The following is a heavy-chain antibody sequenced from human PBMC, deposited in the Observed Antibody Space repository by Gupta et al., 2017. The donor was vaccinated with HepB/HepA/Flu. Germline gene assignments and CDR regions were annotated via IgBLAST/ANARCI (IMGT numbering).Heavy chain of an antibody. V-gene: IGHV3-7*01. Sequence: EVQLVESGVGLVKPGGSLRLSWAASAVSFSKYCLSWVRQAPGQGLEWVAYIKRDRSQKYCVETEKGRFTISRDNANNLLYLQMINVRAEYTAVYSCANNIDTCYLGCGMDVWGQGTTVTVSS. D-gene: IGHD2-15*01. CDR1: AVSFSKYC. J-gene: IGHJ6*02. CDR3: ANNIDTCYLGCGMDV. CDR2: IKRDRSQK.